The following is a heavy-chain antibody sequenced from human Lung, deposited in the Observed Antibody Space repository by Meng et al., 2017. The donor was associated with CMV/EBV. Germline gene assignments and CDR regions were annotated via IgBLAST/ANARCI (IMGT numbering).Heavy chain of an antibody. Sequence: GESLKISCAASGFTFSDYYMTWVRRAPGKGLEWISYISSSGAIILYADSVKGRFTISRDKAEKPLYLQMNSLRAEDTALYFCARCKIYDFSFYGMDVWGQGXTVTVSS. CDR3: ARCKIYDFSFYGMDV. V-gene: IGHV3-11*04. CDR1: GFTFSDYY. CDR2: ISSSGAII. J-gene: IGHJ6*02. D-gene: IGHD3-3*01.